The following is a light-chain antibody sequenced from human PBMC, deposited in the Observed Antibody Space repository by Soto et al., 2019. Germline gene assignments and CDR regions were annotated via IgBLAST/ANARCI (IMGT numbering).Light chain of an antibody. CDR1: QSVLYSSNNKNY. Sequence: DIVMTQSPDSLAVSLGERATINCKSSQSVLYSSNNKNYLAWYQQKPGQPPNLLIYWASTRESGVPDRFSGSGSGTDFTLTISRLQAEDVAVYYCQQYYSTPWTFGQGTKVDIK. V-gene: IGKV4-1*01. CDR2: WAS. J-gene: IGKJ1*01. CDR3: QQYYSTPWT.